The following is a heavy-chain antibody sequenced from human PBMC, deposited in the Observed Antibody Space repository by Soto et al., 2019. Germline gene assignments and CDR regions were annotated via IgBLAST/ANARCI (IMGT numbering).Heavy chain of an antibody. Sequence: SVKVSCKASGGTFSSYAISWVRQAPGQGLEWMGGIIPIFGTANYAQKFQGRVTITADESTSTAYMELSSLRSEDTAVYYCARVDYYDSSGYPWYFDLWGRGTLVTVS. D-gene: IGHD3-22*01. CDR2: IIPIFGTA. CDR3: ARVDYYDSSGYPWYFDL. J-gene: IGHJ2*01. CDR1: GGTFSSYA. V-gene: IGHV1-69*13.